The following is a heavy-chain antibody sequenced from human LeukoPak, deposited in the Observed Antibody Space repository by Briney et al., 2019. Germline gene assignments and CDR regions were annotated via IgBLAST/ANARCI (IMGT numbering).Heavy chain of an antibody. D-gene: IGHD3-10*01. CDR1: GYTFTGYY. J-gene: IGHJ4*02. CDR2: INPNSGGT. CDR3: ARGFHHYGSGNLDY. Sequence: GASVKVSCKASGYTFTGYYMHWVRQAPGQGLEWMGWINPNSGGTNYAQKFQGRVTMTRDTSISTAYMELSSLRSEDTAVYYCARGFHHYGSGNLDYWGQGTLVTVSS. V-gene: IGHV1-2*02.